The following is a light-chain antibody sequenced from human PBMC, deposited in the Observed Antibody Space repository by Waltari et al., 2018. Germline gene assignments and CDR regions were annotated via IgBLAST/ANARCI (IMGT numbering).Light chain of an antibody. J-gene: IGKJ1*01. Sequence: IVMTQSPLSLSVTPGQPASMSCKSSQSLLHSDGRTSLFWYLQKSGRSPRLLISGVYDRFSGVSDRFSGSGSGTDFTLNISRVEPEDVGIYFCMQNIQLPTFGQGTKVQI. CDR2: GVY. V-gene: IGKV2D-29*02. CDR3: MQNIQLPT. CDR1: QSLLHSDGRTS.